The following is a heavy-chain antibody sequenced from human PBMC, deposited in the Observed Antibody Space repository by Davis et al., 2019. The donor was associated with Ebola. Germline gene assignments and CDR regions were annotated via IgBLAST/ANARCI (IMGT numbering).Heavy chain of an antibody. CDR1: GFNVSSNF. V-gene: IGHV3-53*01. D-gene: IGHD7-27*01. CDR2: IYPGGNT. CDR3: VREDVWAYHY. Sequence: GGSLRLSCAVSGFNVSSNFMNWVRKAPGKGLEYVSDIYPGGNTFYVGSVRGRFTISRDDSKNMLFLQMNNLRTEDTAVYYCVREDVWAYHYWGQGTLVTVSS. J-gene: IGHJ4*02.